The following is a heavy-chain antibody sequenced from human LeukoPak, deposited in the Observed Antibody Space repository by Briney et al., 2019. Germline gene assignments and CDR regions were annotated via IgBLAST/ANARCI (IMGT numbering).Heavy chain of an antibody. CDR1: GFTFSSYA. D-gene: IGHD2-2*01. CDR3: ARDCSGSNCYAF. Sequence: TGGSLRLSCAASGFTFSSYAINWVRQAPGKGLEGVSTISGSGGSTYYADSVKGRFTISRDNSKNTLYLQMNSLRAEDTAVYYCARDCSGSNCYAFWGQGTLITVSS. J-gene: IGHJ4*02. CDR2: ISGSGGST. V-gene: IGHV3-23*01.